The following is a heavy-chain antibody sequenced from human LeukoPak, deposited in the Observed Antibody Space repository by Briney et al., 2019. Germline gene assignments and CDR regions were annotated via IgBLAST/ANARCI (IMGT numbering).Heavy chain of an antibody. CDR3: PRHYGP. D-gene: IGHD3-10*01. CDR2: IYDSGRT. CDR1: GGSIRSSYYY. Sequence: PSETLSRTCTGSGGSIRSSYYYRGWIRQPPGKGLEWIGSIYDSGRTYYNPSLKRRVTITVDTSKNKFSLKLNSVTAAHTAVYYCPRHYGPWGQGTLATVSS. J-gene: IGHJ5*02. V-gene: IGHV4-39*01.